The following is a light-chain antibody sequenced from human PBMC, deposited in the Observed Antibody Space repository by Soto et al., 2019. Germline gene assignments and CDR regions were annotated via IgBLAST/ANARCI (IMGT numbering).Light chain of an antibody. CDR3: QQLKSYPLS. CDR2: GSS. V-gene: IGKV1-9*01. CDR1: QDIGLF. J-gene: IGKJ4*01. Sequence: DIQLTQSPSVLSASVGDRVSITCRASQDIGLFLAWYQQIPGQAPRLLMYGSSRLENGVPSRFSGSESGTEFTLTVSSLQPEDFGTYYCQQLKSYPLSFGGGTKVDI.